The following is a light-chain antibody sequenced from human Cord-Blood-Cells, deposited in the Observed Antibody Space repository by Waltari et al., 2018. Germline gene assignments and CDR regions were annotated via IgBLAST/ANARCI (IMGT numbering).Light chain of an antibody. Sequence: EIVMTQSPATLSVSPGERATLSYRASQSVSSNLAWYQQKPGQAPRLLLYVASTRATGIPARFSGSGSGTEFTLTISSLQSEDFAVYYCQQYNNWPTFGPGTKVDIK. V-gene: IGKV3-15*01. J-gene: IGKJ3*01. CDR2: VAS. CDR1: QSVSSN. CDR3: QQYNNWPT.